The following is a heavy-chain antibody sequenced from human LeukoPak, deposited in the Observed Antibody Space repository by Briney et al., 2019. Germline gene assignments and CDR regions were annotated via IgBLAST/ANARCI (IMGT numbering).Heavy chain of an antibody. D-gene: IGHD5-24*01. CDR1: GFTFSSYG. Sequence: GGCLRLSCAASGFTFSSYGMHWVRRAPGKGLEWVAFIRYDGSNKYYADSVKGRFTISRDNSKNTLYLQMNSLRAEDTAVYYCAKVKGATNYYFDYWGQGTLVTVSS. V-gene: IGHV3-30*02. CDR3: AKVKGATNYYFDY. CDR2: IRYDGSNK. J-gene: IGHJ4*02.